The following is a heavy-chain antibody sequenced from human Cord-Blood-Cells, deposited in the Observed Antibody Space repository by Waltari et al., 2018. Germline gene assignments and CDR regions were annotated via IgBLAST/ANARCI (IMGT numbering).Heavy chain of an antibody. CDR1: GYTFTSYY. CDR3: ARDQGRIVVVPAAIYAFDI. V-gene: IGHV1-46*01. Sequence: QVQLVQSGAEVKKTGASVKVSCKPSGYTFTSYYMHWVRQAPAQGLEWMGIINLSGGSTSYAQKFQGRVTMTRDTSTSTVYMELSSLRSEDTAVYYCARDQGRIVVVPAAIYAFDIWGQGTMVTVSS. J-gene: IGHJ3*02. D-gene: IGHD2-2*02. CDR2: INLSGGST.